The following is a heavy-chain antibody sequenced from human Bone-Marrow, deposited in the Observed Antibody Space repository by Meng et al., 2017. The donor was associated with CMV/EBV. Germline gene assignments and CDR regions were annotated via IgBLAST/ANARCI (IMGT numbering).Heavy chain of an antibody. CDR1: GFTFSSYA. D-gene: IGHD2-8*01. CDR2: ISYDGSNK. V-gene: IGHV3-30*04. CDR3: VGGMDYFDY. J-gene: IGHJ4*02. Sequence: GESLKISCAASGFTFSSYAMHWVRQAPGKGLEWVAVISYDGSNKYYADSVKGRFTISRDNSKNTLYLQMNSLRAEDTAVYYCVGGMDYFDYWGQGTLVTVSS.